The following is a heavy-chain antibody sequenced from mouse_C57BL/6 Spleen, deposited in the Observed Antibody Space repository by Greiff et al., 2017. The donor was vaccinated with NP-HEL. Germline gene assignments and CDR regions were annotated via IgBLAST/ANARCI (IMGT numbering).Heavy chain of an antibody. J-gene: IGHJ2*01. CDR3: ATGTFFDY. Sequence: VQLQQSGPELVKPGASVKISCKASGYSFTGYYMNWVKQSPEKSLEWIGEINPSTGGTTYNQKFKAKATLTVDKSSSTAYMQLKSLTSEDSAVYYCATGTFFDYWGQGTTLTVSS. CDR1: GYSFTGYY. CDR2: INPSTGGT. V-gene: IGHV1-42*01. D-gene: IGHD4-1*01.